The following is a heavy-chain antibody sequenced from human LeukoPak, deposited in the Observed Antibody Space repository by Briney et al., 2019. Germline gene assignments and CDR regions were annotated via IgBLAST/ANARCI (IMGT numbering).Heavy chain of an antibody. CDR2: ISGSGGST. Sequence: PGGSLRLSCAASGFTFSSYAMSWVRQAPGKGLEWVSAISGSGGSTYYADSVKGRFTISRDNSKNTLYLQMNNLRVEDTAVYYCARGGDVTIIVVVIPDPFDIWGQGTVVTVSS. J-gene: IGHJ3*02. CDR3: ARGGDVTIIVVVIPDPFDI. V-gene: IGHV3-23*01. CDR1: GFTFSSYA. D-gene: IGHD3-22*01.